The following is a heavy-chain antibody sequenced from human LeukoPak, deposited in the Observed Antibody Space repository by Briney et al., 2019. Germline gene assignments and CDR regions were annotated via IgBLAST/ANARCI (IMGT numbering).Heavy chain of an antibody. D-gene: IGHD4-23*01. Sequence: KPGGSLRLSCAASGFTFSNTWMSWVRQAPGKGLEWVGRIKSKTDGGTTDYAAPVKGRFIISRDDSKNTLYLQMNSLKTEDTAVYYCARDRETYGANSPFDYWGRGTLVTVSS. V-gene: IGHV3-15*01. CDR1: GFTFSNTW. J-gene: IGHJ4*02. CDR3: ARDRETYGANSPFDY. CDR2: IKSKTDGGTT.